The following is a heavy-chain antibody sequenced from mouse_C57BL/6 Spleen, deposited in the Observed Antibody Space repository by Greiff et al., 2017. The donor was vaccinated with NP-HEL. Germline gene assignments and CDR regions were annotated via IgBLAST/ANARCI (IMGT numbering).Heavy chain of an antibody. CDR3: TRPTGSAWFAY. D-gene: IGHD4-1*02. CDR1: GYTFTDYE. Sequence: QVQLQQSGAELVRPGASVTLSCKASGYTFTDYEMHWVKQTPVHGLEWIGAIDPETGGTAYNQKFQGKAILTADKSSSTAYMELRSLTSEDSAVYYCTRPTGSAWFAYWGQGTLVTVSA. V-gene: IGHV1-15*01. CDR2: IDPETGGT. J-gene: IGHJ3*01.